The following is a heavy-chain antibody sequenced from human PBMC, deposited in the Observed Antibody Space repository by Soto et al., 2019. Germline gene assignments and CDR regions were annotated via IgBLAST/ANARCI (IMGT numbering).Heavy chain of an antibody. CDR3: ARPVNYYYYYMDV. Sequence: QLQLQESGPGLVKPSETLSLTCTVSGGSISSSTSYWGWIRQPPGKGLEWIGSINYSGSTYYSPSLTSRVTMSADTSKNQFSLKLSSATAADTAVYYCARPVNYYYYYMDVWGKGTMVTVSS. V-gene: IGHV4-39*01. CDR1: GGSISSSTSY. CDR2: INYSGST. J-gene: IGHJ6*03.